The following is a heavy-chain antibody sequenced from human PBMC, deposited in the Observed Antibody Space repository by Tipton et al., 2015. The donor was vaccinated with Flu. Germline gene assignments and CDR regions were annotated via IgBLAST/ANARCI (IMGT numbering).Heavy chain of an antibody. Sequence: TLSLTCTVSGGSLSSYFWSWIRQPPGKGLEWIGYIYYTGSTNYNPSLKSRVTISVDTSRNQFSLKLSSVTAADTAVYYCAKTYFDSSDSPDRLDPWGQGTLVTVSS. V-gene: IGHV4-59*08. D-gene: IGHD3-22*01. CDR2: IYYTGST. J-gene: IGHJ5*02. CDR1: GGSLSSYF. CDR3: AKTYFDSSDSPDRLDP.